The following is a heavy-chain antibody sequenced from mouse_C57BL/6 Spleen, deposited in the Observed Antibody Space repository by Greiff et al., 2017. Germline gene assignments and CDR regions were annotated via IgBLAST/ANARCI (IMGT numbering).Heavy chain of an antibody. J-gene: IGHJ4*01. CDR2: ISSGSSTI. V-gene: IGHV5-17*01. Sequence: EVKLMESGGGLVKPGGSLKLSCAASGFTFSDYGMHWVRQAPEKGLEWVAYISSGSSTIYYADTVKGRFTISRDNAKNTLFLQMTSLRSEDTAMYYCARGLFYAMDYWGQGTSVTGSS. CDR1: GFTFSDYG. CDR3: ARGLFYAMDY.